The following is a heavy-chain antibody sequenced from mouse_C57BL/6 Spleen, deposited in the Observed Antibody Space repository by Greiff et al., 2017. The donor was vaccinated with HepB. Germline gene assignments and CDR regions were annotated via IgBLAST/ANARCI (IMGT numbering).Heavy chain of an antibody. CDR2: SNPNYGTT. CDR3: TRNDSDPSLDY. V-gene: IGHV1-39*01. J-gene: IGHJ2*01. CDR1: GYSFTDYN. Sequence: VQLQQSGPELVKPGASVKISCKASGYSFTDYNMNWVKQSNGKSLEWIGLSNPNYGTTSYNQKFKGKATLTVDQSSSTAYMQLNSLTSEDSAVYNGTRNDSDPSLDYWGQGTTLTVSS.